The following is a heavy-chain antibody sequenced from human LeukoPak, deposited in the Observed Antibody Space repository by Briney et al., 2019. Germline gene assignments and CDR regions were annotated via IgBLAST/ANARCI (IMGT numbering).Heavy chain of an antibody. Sequence: PSETLSLTCTVSGGSISSYYWSWIRQPPGKGLEWIGYIYYSGSTNYNPSLKSRVTISVDTSKNQFSLKPSSVTAADTAVYYCARESPTPWGAFDIWGQGTMVTVSS. CDR2: IYYSGST. D-gene: IGHD3-16*01. CDR1: GGSISSYY. CDR3: ARESPTPWGAFDI. V-gene: IGHV4-59*01. J-gene: IGHJ3*02.